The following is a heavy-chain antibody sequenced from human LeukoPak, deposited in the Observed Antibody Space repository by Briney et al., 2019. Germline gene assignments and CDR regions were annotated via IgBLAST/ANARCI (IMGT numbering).Heavy chain of an antibody. Sequence: GGSLRLSCAVSGFTFDAYTMAWVRQAPGKGLEWVASITSGSINTYYADSVKGRFTVTRGNAKKTLHLHMNSLRVGDTAVYYCAKAQDGNYLYDYFQHWGRGTQVTVSS. V-gene: IGHV3-21*01. CDR2: ITSGSINT. CDR1: GFTFDAYT. J-gene: IGHJ1*01. D-gene: IGHD2/OR15-2a*01. CDR3: AKAQDGNYLYDYFQH.